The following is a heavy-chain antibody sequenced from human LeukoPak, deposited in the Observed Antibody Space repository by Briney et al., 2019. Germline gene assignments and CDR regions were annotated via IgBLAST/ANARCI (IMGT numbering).Heavy chain of an antibody. CDR2: INHSGST. CDR3: ARGPEKLMAAAGPDYFDY. CDR1: GGSFSGYY. V-gene: IGHV4-34*01. D-gene: IGHD6-13*01. J-gene: IGHJ4*02. Sequence: SETLSLTCAVYGGSFSGYYWSWIRQPPGKGLEWIGEINHSGSTNYNPSLKSRVTISVDTSKNQFSLKLSSVTAADTAVYYCARGPEKLMAAAGPDYFDYWGQGTLVTVSS.